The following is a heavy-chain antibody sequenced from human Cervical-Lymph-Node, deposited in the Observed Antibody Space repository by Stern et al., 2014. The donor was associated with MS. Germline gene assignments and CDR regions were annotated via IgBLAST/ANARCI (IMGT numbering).Heavy chain of an antibody. Sequence: QLQLQESGPGLVKPSQTLSLTCTVSGGSISSCGYYWSWIRQDPGKGLEWIGSIYYSGSTYYNPSLKSRVTISVDTSKNQFSLKLSSVTAADTAVYYCARDTAMAFGYWGQGTLVTVSS. J-gene: IGHJ4*02. CDR2: IYYSGST. CDR3: ARDTAMAFGY. V-gene: IGHV4-31*03. D-gene: IGHD5-18*01. CDR1: GGSISSCGYY.